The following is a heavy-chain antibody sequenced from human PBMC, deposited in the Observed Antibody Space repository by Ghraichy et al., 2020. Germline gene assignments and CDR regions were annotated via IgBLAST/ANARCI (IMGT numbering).Heavy chain of an antibody. V-gene: IGHV3-15*01. D-gene: IGHD2-2*01. CDR3: TTDFDCSSTSCYDGDYFDY. CDR1: GFTFSNAW. J-gene: IGHJ4*02. Sequence: GESLNISCAASGFTFSNAWMSWVRQAPGKGLEWVGRIKSKTDGGTTDYAAPVKGRFTISRDDSKNTLYLQMNSLKTEDTAVYYCTTDFDCSSTSCYDGDYFDYWGQGTLVTVSS. CDR2: IKSKTDGGTT.